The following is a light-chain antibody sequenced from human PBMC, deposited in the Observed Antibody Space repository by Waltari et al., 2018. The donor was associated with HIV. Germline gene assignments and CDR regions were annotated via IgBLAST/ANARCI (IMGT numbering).Light chain of an antibody. J-gene: IGKJ2*01. V-gene: IGKV1-5*03. CDR2: KAS. Sequence: DIQMTQSPSTLSASVGDRVTITCRASQSITAWLAWYHQKPGKAPKLLIYKASSLQSGVPSRFSGSGSGTEFTLTISSLQPDDCATYYCQQYNSYSHTFGQGTKLEIK. CDR3: QQYNSYSHT. CDR1: QSITAW.